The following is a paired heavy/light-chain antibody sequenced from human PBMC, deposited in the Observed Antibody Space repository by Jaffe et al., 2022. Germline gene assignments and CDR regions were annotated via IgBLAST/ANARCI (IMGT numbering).Light chain of an antibody. CDR1: GSNIGNNY. J-gene: IGLJ7*01. CDR2: DND. CDR3: GAWDSTLAAAV. V-gene: IGLV1-51*01. Sequence: QSVLTQPPSVSATPGQKVTISCSGSGSNIGNNYVSWYQQLPGTAPKLLIYDNDKRPSGIPDRFSASKSGTSATLGITGLQSGDEADYFCGAWDSTLAAAVFGGGTQLTVL.
Heavy chain of an antibody. V-gene: IGHV4-61*01. Sequence: HVQMQESGPGLVKPSETLSLTCNVSGGSVSSETDYWSWIRRPPGKGLEYIGYIHYTGSTNYNPSLKSRLSLSIDTSKNQFSLRLTSVTAADTAVYYCATLTGSDLRGLYYFDGWGQGTLVTVSS. J-gene: IGHJ4*02. CDR1: GGSVSSETDY. CDR3: ATLTGSDLRGLYYFDG. CDR2: IHYTGST. D-gene: IGHD3-9*01.